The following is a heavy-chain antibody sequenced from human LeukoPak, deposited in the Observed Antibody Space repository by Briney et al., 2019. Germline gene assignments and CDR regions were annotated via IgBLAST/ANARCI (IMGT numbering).Heavy chain of an antibody. CDR3: ARDRVGSGWPRPYYFEV. J-gene: IGHJ4*02. CDR2: IYSGGST. V-gene: IGHV3-53*01. D-gene: IGHD6-19*01. CDR1: GFTVSSNY. Sequence: PGGSLRLSCAASGFTVSSNYMSWARQAPGKGLEWVSFIYSGGSTYYADSVKGRFTISRDNSKTTLYLQMNSLRAKDTAVYYCARDRVGSGWPRPYYFEVWGQGTLVTVSS.